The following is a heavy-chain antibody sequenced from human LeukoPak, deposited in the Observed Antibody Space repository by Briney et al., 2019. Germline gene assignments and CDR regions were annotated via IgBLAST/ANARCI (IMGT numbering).Heavy chain of an antibody. V-gene: IGHV3-23*01. D-gene: IGHD3-10*01. CDR3: AKTYGSGSYGYFYYMDV. Sequence: GGSLRLSCAASGFTFSSYGMTWVRQAPGKGLEWVSIISGSGGSTYIADSVKGRFTISRDNSKNTLYLQINSLRAEDTAVYYCAKTYGSGSYGYFYYMDVWGKGTTVTISS. J-gene: IGHJ6*03. CDR1: GFTFSSYG. CDR2: ISGSGGST.